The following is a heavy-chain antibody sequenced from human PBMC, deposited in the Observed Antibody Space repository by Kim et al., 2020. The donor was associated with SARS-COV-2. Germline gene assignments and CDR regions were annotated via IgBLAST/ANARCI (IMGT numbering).Heavy chain of an antibody. CDR3: ATVIAVGQHHLDY. J-gene: IGHJ4*01. Sequence: GGSLRLSCAASGFTLSTYDIHWVRQAPGKGLEWVSIISYDAGAAFYADSVKGRFPISRDNSRNTVFLQMNSLRAEDTAVYYCATVIAVGQHHLDYLG. V-gene: IGHV3-30*03. CDR1: GFTLSTYD. D-gene: IGHD2-15*01. CDR2: ISYDAGAA.